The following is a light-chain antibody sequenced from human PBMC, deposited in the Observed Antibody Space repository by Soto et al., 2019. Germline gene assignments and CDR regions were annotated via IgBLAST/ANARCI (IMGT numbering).Light chain of an antibody. CDR2: GVS. J-gene: IGKJ1*01. V-gene: IGKV3-20*01. Sequence: EIVLTQSPDTLSLSPGERATLSCRASQTVNSGYLAWYQQKPGQAPRLLMYGVSTGGTGIPGRFSGSGFGTDFTLTSSRLEPEDVAVYFCQVYGSSSKTFGQGTRVEFK. CDR3: QVYGSSSKT. CDR1: QTVNSGY.